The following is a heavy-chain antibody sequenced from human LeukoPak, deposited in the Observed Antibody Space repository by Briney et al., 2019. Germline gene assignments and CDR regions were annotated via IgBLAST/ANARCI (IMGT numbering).Heavy chain of an antibody. CDR2: ISYDGSNK. CDR1: GFTFSSYA. V-gene: IGHV3-30-3*01. CDR3: ARAQSMTIVAIDY. D-gene: IGHD5-12*01. J-gene: IGHJ4*02. Sequence: GRSLRLSCAASGFTFSSYAMHWVRQAPGKGLEWVAVISYDGSNKYYADSVKGRFTISRDNSKNTLYLQMNSLRVEDTAVYYCARAQSMTIVAIDYWGQGTLVTVSS.